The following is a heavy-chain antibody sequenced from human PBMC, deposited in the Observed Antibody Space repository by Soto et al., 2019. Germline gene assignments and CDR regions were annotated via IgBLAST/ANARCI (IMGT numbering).Heavy chain of an antibody. V-gene: IGHV1-18*01. CDR1: GSPLPSNG. CDR3: ARDLAVGLVDY. D-gene: IGHD6-19*01. Sequence: QVNLLKSGVGVKRLGPSVRFSCKALGSPLPSNGLGWVRKAPGQGLEWMGWISAYNGNTNYAQKLQGRVTMTTDTSTSTAYMELRSLRSDDTAVYYCARDLAVGLVDYWGQGTLVTVSS. CDR2: ISAYNGNT. J-gene: IGHJ4*02.